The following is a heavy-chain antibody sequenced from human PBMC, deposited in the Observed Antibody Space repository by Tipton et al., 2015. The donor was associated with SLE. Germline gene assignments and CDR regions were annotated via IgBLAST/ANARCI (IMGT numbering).Heavy chain of an antibody. D-gene: IGHD3-22*01. CDR3: AGGPITMIVVPYAFDI. CDR2: IYYSGSN. CDR1: GFTFSSYS. Sequence: LRLSCAASGFTFSSYSMNCVRQAPGKGLEWFGYIYYSGSNNDNPSLKSRDTIPVDTSKNQFSLNLSSVTAADTAVYFCAGGPITMIVVPYAFDIWGQRTMVTVSS. J-gene: IGHJ3*02. V-gene: IGHV4-59*01.